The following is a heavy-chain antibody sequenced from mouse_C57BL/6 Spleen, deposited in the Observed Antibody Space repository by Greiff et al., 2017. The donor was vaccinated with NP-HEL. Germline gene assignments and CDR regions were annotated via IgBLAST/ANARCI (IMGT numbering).Heavy chain of an antibody. J-gene: IGHJ2*01. CDR1: GFTFTDYY. CDR2: IRNKANGYTT. D-gene: IGHD3-3*01. V-gene: IGHV7-3*01. CDR3: ASQGRGYFDY. Sequence: EVKLVESGGGLVQPGGSLSLSCAASGFTFTDYYMSWVRQPPGKALEWLGFIRNKANGYTTEYSASVKGRFTISRDNSQSILYLQMNALRAEDSATYYCASQGRGYFDYWGQGTTLTVSS.